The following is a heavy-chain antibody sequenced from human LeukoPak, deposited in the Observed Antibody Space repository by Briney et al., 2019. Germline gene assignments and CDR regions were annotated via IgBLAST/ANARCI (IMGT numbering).Heavy chain of an antibody. V-gene: IGHV4-39*07. D-gene: IGHD6-19*01. CDR1: GGSISSSSYY. CDR2: IYYSGST. CDR3: ARELIAVAAFDI. J-gene: IGHJ3*02. Sequence: SETLSLTCTVSGGSISSSSYYWGWIRQPPGKGLEWIGSIYYSGSTYYNPSLKSRVTISADTSKNQFSLKLSSVTAADTAVYYCARELIAVAAFDIWGQGTMVTVSS.